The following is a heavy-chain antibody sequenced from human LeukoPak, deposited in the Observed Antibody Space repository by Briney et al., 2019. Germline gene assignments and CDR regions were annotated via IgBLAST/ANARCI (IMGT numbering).Heavy chain of an antibody. Sequence: PGRSLRLSCAASGFTFSSYAMHWVRQAPGKGLEWVAVISYDGSNKYYADSVKGRFTISRDNSKNTLYLQINSLRAEDTAVYYCARDVSGCYDCWGQGTLVTVSS. CDR3: ARDVSGCYDC. D-gene: IGHD6-19*01. CDR1: GFTFSSYA. CDR2: ISYDGSNK. V-gene: IGHV3-30-3*01. J-gene: IGHJ4*02.